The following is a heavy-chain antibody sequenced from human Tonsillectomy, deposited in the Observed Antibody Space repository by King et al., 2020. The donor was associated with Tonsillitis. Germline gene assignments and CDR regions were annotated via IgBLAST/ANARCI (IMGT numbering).Heavy chain of an antibody. D-gene: IGHD3-22*01. CDR1: GFTFSSYA. Sequence: VQLVESGGGLVQPGGSLRLSCPASGFTFSSYAMSWVRQAPGKGLEWVSAISGSGASTYYADSVKGRFTISRGNSKDTLYLQMNSLKAEDTAVYYCAKDWYYYISGYYYYGMDVWGQGTTVTVSS. CDR2: ISGSGAST. J-gene: IGHJ6*02. CDR3: AKDWYYYISGYYYYGMDV. V-gene: IGHV3-23*04.